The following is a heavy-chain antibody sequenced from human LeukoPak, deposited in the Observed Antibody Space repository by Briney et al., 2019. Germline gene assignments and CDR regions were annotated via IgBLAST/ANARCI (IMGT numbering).Heavy chain of an antibody. CDR1: GGSISSSTW. J-gene: IGHJ4*02. Sequence: SGTLSLTCAVSGGSISSSTWWSWVRQPPGRGLEWIGEIYHSGSTNYNPSLKSRVTISVDTSKNQFSLKLSSVTAADTAVYYCAREPRITMVRGVIIGYFDYWGQGTLVTVSS. CDR2: IYHSGST. D-gene: IGHD3-10*01. V-gene: IGHV4-4*02. CDR3: AREPRITMVRGVIIGYFDY.